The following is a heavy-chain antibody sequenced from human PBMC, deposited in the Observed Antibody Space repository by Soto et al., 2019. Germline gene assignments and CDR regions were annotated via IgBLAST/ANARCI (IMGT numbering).Heavy chain of an antibody. CDR1: GFTFSSYA. Sequence: GGSLRLSCAASGFTFSSYAMSWVRQAPGKGLEWVSAISGSGGSTYYADSVKGRFTISRDNSKNTLYLQMNSLRAEDTAVYYWAKVSKRSVGPESHWGQGTMVTVSS. D-gene: IGHD1-26*01. V-gene: IGHV3-23*01. CDR2: ISGSGGST. CDR3: AKVSKRSVGPESH. J-gene: IGHJ3*01.